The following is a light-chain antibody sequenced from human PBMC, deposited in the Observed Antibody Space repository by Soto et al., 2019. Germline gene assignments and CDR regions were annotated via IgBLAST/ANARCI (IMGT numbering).Light chain of an antibody. V-gene: IGLV2-23*01. CDR3: CSYAGSKTYV. Sequence: QSVLTQPASVSGSPGQSITISCTGTSSDVGGYNLVSWYQQYPGKAPKPIIYQDNKRPSGVSTRFSGSKSGNTASLTISGLQAEDEADYYCCSYAGSKTYVFGSGTKLTVL. CDR2: QDN. CDR1: SSDVGGYNL. J-gene: IGLJ1*01.